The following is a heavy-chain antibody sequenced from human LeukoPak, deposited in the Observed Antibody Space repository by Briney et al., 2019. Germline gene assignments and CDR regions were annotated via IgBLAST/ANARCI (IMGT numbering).Heavy chain of an antibody. CDR1: GGSFSGYY. J-gene: IGHJ4*02. CDR3: ASGYRIAAAAPFDY. D-gene: IGHD6-13*01. CDR2: INHSGST. Sequence: PSETLSLTCAVYGGSFSGYYWSWLRQPPGKGLEWLGEINHSGSTNYNPSLKSRVTISVDTSNNQFSLKLSSVTAADTAVYYCASGYRIAAAAPFDYWGQGTLVTVSS. V-gene: IGHV4-34*01.